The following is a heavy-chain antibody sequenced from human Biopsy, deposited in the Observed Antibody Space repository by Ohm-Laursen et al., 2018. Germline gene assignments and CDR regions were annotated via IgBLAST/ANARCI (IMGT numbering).Heavy chain of an antibody. Sequence: LSLTCAAAGFTFSRHGMNWVRQAPGKGLEWVAVIWSDGNNKYYADSVKGRFTISRDTSRNTLYMQMNSLRVEDTALYYCARDAEEFDSSGPRFDYWGQGTLVTVSS. D-gene: IGHD3-22*01. V-gene: IGHV3-33*01. J-gene: IGHJ4*02. CDR2: IWSDGNNK. CDR3: ARDAEEFDSSGPRFDY. CDR1: GFTFSRHG.